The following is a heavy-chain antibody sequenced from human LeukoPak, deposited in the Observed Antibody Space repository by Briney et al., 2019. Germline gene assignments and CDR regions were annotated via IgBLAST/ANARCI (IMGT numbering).Heavy chain of an antibody. D-gene: IGHD6-19*01. CDR2: INPNSGGT. J-gene: IGHJ4*02. V-gene: IGHV1-2*02. Sequence: ASVKVSCKASGYTFTGYYMHWVRQAPGQGLEWMGWINPNSGGTNYAQKFQGRVTVTRDTSISTAYMELSRLRSDDTAVYYCARSRSIAVATEGDWGQGTLVTVSS. CDR3: ARSRSIAVATEGD. CDR1: GYTFTGYY.